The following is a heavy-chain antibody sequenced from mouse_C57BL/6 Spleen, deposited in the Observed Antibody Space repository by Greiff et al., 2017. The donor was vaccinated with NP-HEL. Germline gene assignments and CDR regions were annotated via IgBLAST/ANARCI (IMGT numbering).Heavy chain of an antibody. Sequence: EVQGVESGGDLVKPGGSLKLSCAASGFTFSSYGMSWVRQTPDKRLAWVATISSGGSSTYYPDRVKGRFTISRDNAKNTLYLQMSSLKSEDTAMYYCARPGGTGWYFDVWGTGTTVTVSS. CDR2: ISSGGSST. CDR3: ARPGGTGWYFDV. J-gene: IGHJ1*03. V-gene: IGHV5-6*01. D-gene: IGHD1-1*02. CDR1: GFTFSSYG.